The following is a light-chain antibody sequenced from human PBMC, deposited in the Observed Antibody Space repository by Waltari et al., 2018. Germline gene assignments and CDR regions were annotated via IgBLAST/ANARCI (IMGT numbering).Light chain of an antibody. CDR3: QVWDSSSDQVV. CDR2: DNT. V-gene: IGLV3-21*02. J-gene: IGLJ2*01. CDR1: NIGSNS. Sequence: SYVLTQPPSVSVAPGQTARIACGGDNIGSNSVHWYQQKPGQAPVLVVYDNTARPSGIPERFSGSNSGNTATLTISRVEAGDEADYFCQVWDSSSDQVVFGGGTKLTVL.